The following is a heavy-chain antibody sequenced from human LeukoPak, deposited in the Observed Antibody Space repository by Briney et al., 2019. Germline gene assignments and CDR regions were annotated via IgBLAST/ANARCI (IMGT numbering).Heavy chain of an antibody. V-gene: IGHV4-30-4*07. CDR1: GGSISSGGYS. D-gene: IGHD3-22*01. CDR2: IYYSGST. CDR3: ARGAPGYYYDSSGFFSHYWYFDL. Sequence: SETLSLTCAVSGGSISSGGYSWSWIRQPPGKGLEWIGYIYYSGSTYYNPSLKSRVTISVDTSKNQFSLKLSSVTAADTAVYYCARGAPGYYYDSSGFFSHYWYFDLWGRGTLVTVSP. J-gene: IGHJ2*01.